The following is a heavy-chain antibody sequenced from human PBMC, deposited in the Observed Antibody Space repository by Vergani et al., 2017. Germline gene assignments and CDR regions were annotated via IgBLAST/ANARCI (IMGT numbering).Heavy chain of an antibody. CDR2: IYTSGST. D-gene: IGHD2-2*01. V-gene: IGHV4-61*02. CDR1: GGSISSGSYY. CDR3: ARSVVPAVPFDP. Sequence: QVQLQESGPGLVKPSQTLSLTCTVSGGSISSGSYYWSWIRQPAGKGLEWIGRIYTSGSTNYNPSLKSRVTISVDTSKNQFSLKLSSVTAADTAVYYCARSVVPAVPFDPWVQGTLVTVSS. J-gene: IGHJ5*02.